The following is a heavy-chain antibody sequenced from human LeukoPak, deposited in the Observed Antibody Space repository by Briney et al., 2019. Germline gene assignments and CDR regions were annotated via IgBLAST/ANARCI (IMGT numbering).Heavy chain of an antibody. D-gene: IGHD3-3*01. J-gene: IGHJ4*02. CDR1: GFTFSSYA. CDR3: ASPGSITIFGVASY. Sequence: GGSLRLSCAVSGFTFSSYAMSWVRQAPGKGLEWVSSIGSSSSYIYYADSVKGRFTISRDNAKNSLYLQMNSLRAEDTAVYYCASPGSITIFGVASYWGQGTLVTVSS. V-gene: IGHV3-21*01. CDR2: IGSSSSYI.